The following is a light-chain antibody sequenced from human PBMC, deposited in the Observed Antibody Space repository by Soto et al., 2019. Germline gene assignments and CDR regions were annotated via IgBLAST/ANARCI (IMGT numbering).Light chain of an antibody. J-gene: IGKJ1*01. V-gene: IGKV3-20*01. Sequence: EFVLTQSPGTLSLSPGGRATLSCRASQTVSSNYLAWYQQKPGQAPRLLIYGASSRATGIPDRISGSGSGTDFTLTISRLEPEDFAVYYCQRYGSSPPWTFGQGTKVDIK. CDR2: GAS. CDR1: QTVSSNY. CDR3: QRYGSSPPWT.